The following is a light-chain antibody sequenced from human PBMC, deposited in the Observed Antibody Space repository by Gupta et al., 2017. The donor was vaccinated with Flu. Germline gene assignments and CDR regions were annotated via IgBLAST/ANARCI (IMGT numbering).Light chain of an antibody. CDR1: QSISSYY. CDR3: HQYSRAPNT. V-gene: IGKV3-20*01. CDR2: GAS. J-gene: IGKJ2*01. Sequence: GSLSASAGERATLTCWASQSISSYYLAWYQQKPGQSPRFIIYGASSKGSGIPDRCSGGWSGTDFTLNISRLEPEYFALYCCHQYSRAPNTFGQGTKVEIK.